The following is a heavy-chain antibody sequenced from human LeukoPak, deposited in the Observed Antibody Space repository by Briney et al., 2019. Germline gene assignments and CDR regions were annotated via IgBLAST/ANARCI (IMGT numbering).Heavy chain of an antibody. CDR2: ISLNSGSK. Sequence: PGGSLRLSCAASGFTFDDYAMHWVRQAPGKGLEWVSGISLNSGSKGYADSVKVRFTISRDNAKNSLYLQMNSLRAEDTALYYCAKALYSNPTAFDYWGQGTLVTVSS. V-gene: IGHV3-9*01. J-gene: IGHJ4*02. D-gene: IGHD4-11*01. CDR3: AKALYSNPTAFDY. CDR1: GFTFDDYA.